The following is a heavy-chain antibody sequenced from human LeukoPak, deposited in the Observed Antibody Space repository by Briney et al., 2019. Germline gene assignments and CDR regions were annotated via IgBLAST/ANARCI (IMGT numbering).Heavy chain of an antibody. CDR2: IIPILGIA. CDR1: RGTFTSYT. J-gene: IGHJ6*02. V-gene: IGHV1-69*10. Sequence: SVTVSSKPSRGTFTSYTISWVRQAPGHGREWMGRIIPILGIANYAQKFQGRVTITADKSTSTAYMELSSLRSEDTAVYYCARDLGAAADYYYYYGMDVWGQGTTVTVTS. CDR3: ARDLGAAADYYYYYGMDV. D-gene: IGHD6-13*01.